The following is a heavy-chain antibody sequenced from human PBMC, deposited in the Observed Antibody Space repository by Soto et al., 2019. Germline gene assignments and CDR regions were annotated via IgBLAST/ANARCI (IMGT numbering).Heavy chain of an antibody. CDR2: FYYSGST. V-gene: IGHV4-39*01. Sequence: PSETLSLTCTVSGGSISRSGYYWGWIRQPPGKGLEWIGSFYYSGSTYYNPSLKSRVTISVDTSKNQFSLKLSSVTAADTAVYYCARGTYYYDSSGYPTPYYFDYWGQGTLVTVSS. J-gene: IGHJ4*02. CDR1: GGSISRSGYY. D-gene: IGHD3-22*01. CDR3: ARGTYYYDSSGYPTPYYFDY.